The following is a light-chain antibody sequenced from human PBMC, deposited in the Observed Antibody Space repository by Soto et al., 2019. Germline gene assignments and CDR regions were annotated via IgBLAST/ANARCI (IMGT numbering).Light chain of an antibody. Sequence: DIQMTQSPSSLSASVGDRVNITCQASQDISNYLNWYQQKPGKAPKLLIYDASNLETGVPSRFSGSGSGTDFTFTISSLQPEDIATYYCQQYDNLPLTFGGGTKGAIK. V-gene: IGKV1-33*01. CDR1: QDISNY. J-gene: IGKJ4*01. CDR2: DAS. CDR3: QQYDNLPLT.